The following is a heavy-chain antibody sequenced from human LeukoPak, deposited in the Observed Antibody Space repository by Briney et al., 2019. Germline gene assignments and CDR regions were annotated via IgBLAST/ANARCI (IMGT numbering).Heavy chain of an antibody. Sequence: SETLSLTCAVYGGSFSGYYWSWIRQPPGKGLEWIGEINHSGSTNYNPSLKSRVAISVDTSKNQFSLKLSSVTAADTAMYYCATGRAAGTPDYMDVWGKGTTVT. J-gene: IGHJ6*03. CDR3: ATGRAAGTPDYMDV. D-gene: IGHD6-13*01. V-gene: IGHV4-34*01. CDR1: GGSFSGYY. CDR2: INHSGST.